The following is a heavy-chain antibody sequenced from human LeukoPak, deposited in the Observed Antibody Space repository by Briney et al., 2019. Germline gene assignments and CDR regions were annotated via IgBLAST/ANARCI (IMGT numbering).Heavy chain of an antibody. D-gene: IGHD6-19*01. J-gene: IGHJ5*02. CDR3: AKAWLVRNWFDP. Sequence: SETLSLTCAVYGGSFSGYYWSWIRQPPGKGLEWIGEINHSGSTNYSPSLKSRVTISVDTSKNQFSLKLSSVTAADTAVYYGAKAWLVRNWFDPWGQGTPVTVSS. CDR1: GGSFSGYY. CDR2: INHSGST. V-gene: IGHV4-34*01.